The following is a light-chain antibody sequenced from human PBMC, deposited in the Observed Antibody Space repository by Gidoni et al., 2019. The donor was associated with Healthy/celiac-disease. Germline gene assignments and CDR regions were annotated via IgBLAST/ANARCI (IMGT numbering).Light chain of an antibody. CDR1: QSISSY. V-gene: IGKV1-39*01. CDR3: QQSYSTPSWT. Sequence: DIQMTQSPSSLSASVGDRVTITCRASQSISSYLNWYQQKPGKAPKLLIYAASSLQSGVPSRFSGSGSGTDFTLTISSLQPEDFATYYGQQSYSTPSWTCGQGTKVEIK. CDR2: AAS. J-gene: IGKJ1*01.